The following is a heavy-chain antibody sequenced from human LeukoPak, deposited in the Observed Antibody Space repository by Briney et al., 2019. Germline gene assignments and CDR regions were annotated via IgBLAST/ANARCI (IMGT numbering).Heavy chain of an antibody. V-gene: IGHV3-74*01. CDR2: INSPGSST. CDR1: EFTFSNYW. D-gene: IGHD1-7*01. J-gene: IGHJ4*02. Sequence: SGGSLRLSCAASEFTFSNYWIHWVRQAPGKGLVWISRINSPGSSTSYADSVKGRFTISRDNARNTVYLQMNSLRAEDTAVYYCLRSMNGNYGSFDYWGQGTLVTVSS. CDR3: LRSMNGNYGSFDY.